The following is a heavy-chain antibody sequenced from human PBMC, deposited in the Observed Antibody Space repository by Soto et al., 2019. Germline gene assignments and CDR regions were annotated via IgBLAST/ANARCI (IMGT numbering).Heavy chain of an antibody. CDR2: IYYSGSN. V-gene: IGHV4-31*03. J-gene: IGHJ4*02. CDR3: ARGSLVAATLFDY. CDR1: GGSISSGGYY. Sequence: QVQLQESGPGLVKPSQTLSLTCTVSGGSISSGGYYWSWIRQHPWKALEWILYIYYSGSNYYNRSLNSRVNRSVDTSKNQFALKLRFVTAADTAVYYCARGSLVAATLFDYGCQGTMDTVSS. D-gene: IGHD2-15*01.